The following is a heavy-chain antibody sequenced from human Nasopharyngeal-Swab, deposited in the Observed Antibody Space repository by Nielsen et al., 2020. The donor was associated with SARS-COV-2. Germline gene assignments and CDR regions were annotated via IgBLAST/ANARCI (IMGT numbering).Heavy chain of an antibody. CDR2: MNPNSGNT. V-gene: IGHV1-8*01. Sequence: ASVKVSCKASGYTFTSYDINWVRQATGQGLEWMGWMNPNSGNTGYAQKFQGRVTTTRNTSISTAYMELSSLRSEDTAVYYCARGRKITMIVVVIPTHYYYMDVWGKGTTVTVSS. CDR3: ARGRKITMIVVVIPTHYYYMDV. J-gene: IGHJ6*03. D-gene: IGHD3-22*01. CDR1: GYTFTSYD.